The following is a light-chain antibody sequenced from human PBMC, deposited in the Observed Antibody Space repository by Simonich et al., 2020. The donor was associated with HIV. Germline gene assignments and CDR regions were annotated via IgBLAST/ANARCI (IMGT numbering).Light chain of an antibody. CDR3: YSEADNNLV. V-gene: IGLV3-27*01. Sequence: SYELTQPSSVSVSPGQTARITCSGDVLAKKYVRWFQQKPGQAPGLVIYKDSERPSRIPERFSGSTLGTTATLTVSGAQVEDEADYYCYSEADNNLVFGGGTKLTVL. CDR1: VLAKKY. CDR2: KDS. J-gene: IGLJ2*01.